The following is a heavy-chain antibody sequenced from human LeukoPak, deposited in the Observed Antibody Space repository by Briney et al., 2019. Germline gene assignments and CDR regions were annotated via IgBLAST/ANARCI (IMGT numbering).Heavy chain of an antibody. CDR1: GFTFSDYY. D-gene: IGHD6-19*01. J-gene: IGHJ3*02. CDR2: ISSSSSYT. V-gene: IGHV3-11*05. CDR3: ARVRFSSGWYIAFDI. Sequence: GGSLRLSCAASGFTFSDYYMSWIRQAPGKGLEWVSYISSSSSYTNYADSVKGRFTISRDNAKNSLYLQMNSLRAEDTAVYYCARVRFSSGWYIAFDIWGQGTMVTVSS.